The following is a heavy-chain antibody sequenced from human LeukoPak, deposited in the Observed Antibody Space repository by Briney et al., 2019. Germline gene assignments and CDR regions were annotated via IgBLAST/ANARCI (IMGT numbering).Heavy chain of an antibody. CDR3: ARESLPHFDY. V-gene: IGHV4-39*07. D-gene: IGHD1-14*01. CDR2: IYYNGST. Sequence: SETLSLTCTVSGGSISSSSYYWGWIRQPPGKGLEWIGSIYYNGSTYYNPSLKSRVTISVDTSKNQFSLKLSSVTAADTAVYYCARESLPHFDYWGQGTLVTVSS. CDR1: GGSISSSSYY. J-gene: IGHJ4*02.